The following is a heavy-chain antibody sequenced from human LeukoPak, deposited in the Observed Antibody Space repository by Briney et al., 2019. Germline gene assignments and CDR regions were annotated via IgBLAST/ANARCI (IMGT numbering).Heavy chain of an antibody. V-gene: IGHV1-69*13. D-gene: IGHD6-6*01. Sequence: SVKVSCKASGGTFSSYAISWVRQAPGQGLEWMGGIIPIFGTANYAQKFQGRVTITADESTSTAYMELSSLRSEDTAVYYCAREGRPPSRPFDPWGQGILVTVSS. CDR3: AREGRPPSRPFDP. J-gene: IGHJ5*02. CDR2: IIPIFGTA. CDR1: GGTFSSYA.